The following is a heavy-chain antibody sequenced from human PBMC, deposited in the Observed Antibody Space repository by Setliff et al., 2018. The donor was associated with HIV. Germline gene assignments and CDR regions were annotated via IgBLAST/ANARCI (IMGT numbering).Heavy chain of an antibody. D-gene: IGHD3-10*01. CDR1: GGNFSTYG. J-gene: IGHJ6*03. V-gene: IGHV1-69*06. CDR2: IIPLFNTS. Sequence: SVKVSCKASGGNFSTYGISWVRQAPGQGLEWMGGIIPLFNTSNYAQKLQGRVTITADKSTSTAYMELNSLRSDNTAVYYCARGRYGSGTYWGLYYYYYMDVWGKGTTVTVSS. CDR3: ARGRYGSGTYWGLYYYYYMDV.